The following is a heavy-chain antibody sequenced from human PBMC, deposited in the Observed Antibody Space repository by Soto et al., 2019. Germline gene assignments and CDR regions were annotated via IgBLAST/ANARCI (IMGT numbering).Heavy chain of an antibody. J-gene: IGHJ3*02. Sequence: EVQLVESGGGLVQSGGSLRLSCVASGFTVSNDWMTWVRQAPGKGLEWVANIKRDGSETYLVDSVRGRFTISRDNAKNSLYLQMNSLRAEDTAVYYCAKDDNYCAGGICYDVFDIWGQGTMVPVSS. CDR3: AKDDNYCAGGICYDVFDI. D-gene: IGHD2-8*02. V-gene: IGHV3-7*05. CDR2: IKRDGSET. CDR1: GFTVSNDW.